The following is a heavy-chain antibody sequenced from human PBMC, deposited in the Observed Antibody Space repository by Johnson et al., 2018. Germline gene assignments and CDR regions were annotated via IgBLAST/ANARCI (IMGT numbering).Heavy chain of an antibody. J-gene: IGHJ6*02. CDR2: IWYDGSNK. V-gene: IGHV3-33*08. CDR1: EFTFRSYG. D-gene: IGHD3-10*01. CDR3: ARDMVQEYHYSWEVDYYYGMDV. Sequence: QVQLVESGGGLVQPGGSLRLSCAASEFTFRSYGMHWVRQAPGKGLEWVAVIWYDGSNKYYADSVKGRFTISRDNSKNTLYLQMNSLRAEDTAVYYCARDMVQEYHYSWEVDYYYGMDVWGQGTTVTVSS.